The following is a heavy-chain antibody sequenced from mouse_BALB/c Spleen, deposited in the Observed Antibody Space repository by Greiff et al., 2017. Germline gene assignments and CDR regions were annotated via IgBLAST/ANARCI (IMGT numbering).Heavy chain of an antibody. CDR2: ISNGGGST. D-gene: IGHD2-14*01. CDR3: ARQYDDRDYDV. J-gene: IGHJ1*01. V-gene: IGHV5-12-2*01. Sequence: EVHLVESGGGLVQPGGSLKLSCAASGFTFSSYTMSWVRQTPEKRLEWVAYISNGGGSTYYPDTVKGRFTISRDNAKNTLYLQMSSLKSEDTAMYNSARQYDDRDYDVRGAGNTVTVSA. CDR1: GFTFSSYT.